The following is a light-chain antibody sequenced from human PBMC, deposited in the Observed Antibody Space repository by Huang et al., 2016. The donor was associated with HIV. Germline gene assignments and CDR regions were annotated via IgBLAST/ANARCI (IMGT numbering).Light chain of an antibody. CDR3: QQLNGYPLT. CDR1: QGISSY. J-gene: IGKJ4*01. Sequence: IQLTQSPSSLSASVGDRVTISCRASQGISSYFAWYQQKPGKAPKLLIYAASPFQSGVPASGSGSGAGTDFTLTITSRQPEDFATDYCQQLNGYPLTFGGGTKVEIK. V-gene: IGKV1-9*01. CDR2: AAS.